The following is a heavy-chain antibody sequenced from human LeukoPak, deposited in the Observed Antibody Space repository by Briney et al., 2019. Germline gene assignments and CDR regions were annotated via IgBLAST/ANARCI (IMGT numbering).Heavy chain of an antibody. CDR1: GFTVSSDY. CDR2: IYGAASI. V-gene: IGHV3-53*01. D-gene: IGHD3-16*01. J-gene: IGHJ4*02. CDR3: AKGTTDYDASDPLDF. Sequence: HPGGSLRLSCVASGFTVSSDYMSWVRQAPGKGLEWVSVIYGAASIYYVDSVKGRFTISRDQSKSTVYLQMTSLRAEDTAVFYCAKGTTDYDASDPLDFWGQGTLVTVSS.